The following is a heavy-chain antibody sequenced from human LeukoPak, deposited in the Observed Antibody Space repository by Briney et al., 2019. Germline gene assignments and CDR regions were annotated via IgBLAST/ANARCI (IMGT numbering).Heavy chain of an antibody. D-gene: IGHD3-9*01. J-gene: IGHJ3*02. Sequence: GGSLRLSCAASGFTFSDYYMSWIRQAPGKGLVWVSSISGSGGSTYYADSVKGRFTISRDNSKNTLYLQMNSLRDEDTAVYYCAKDGSIYFDGNDAFDIWGQGTMVTVSS. CDR1: GFTFSDYY. CDR3: AKDGSIYFDGNDAFDI. CDR2: ISGSGGST. V-gene: IGHV3-23*01.